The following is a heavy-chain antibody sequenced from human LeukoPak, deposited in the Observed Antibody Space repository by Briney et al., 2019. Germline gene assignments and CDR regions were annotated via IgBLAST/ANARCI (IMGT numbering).Heavy chain of an antibody. CDR1: GFTFSSYA. CDR2: ISGSGGST. Sequence: PGGSLRLSCAASGFTFSSYAMSWVRQAPGKGLEGVSAISGSGGSTYYADSVKGRFTISRDNSKNTLYLQMNSLRAEDTAVYYCAKDAPYYGSGSYWDYFDYWGQGTLVTVSS. CDR3: AKDAPYYGSGSYWDYFDY. D-gene: IGHD3-10*01. J-gene: IGHJ4*02. V-gene: IGHV3-23*01.